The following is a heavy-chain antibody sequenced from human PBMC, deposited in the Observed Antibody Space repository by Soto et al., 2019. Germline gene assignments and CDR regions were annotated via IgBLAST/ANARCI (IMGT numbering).Heavy chain of an antibody. Sequence: QVQLVQSGAEVKKPGASVKVSCKASGYTFTGYYMHWVRQAPGQGLEWMGWINPNSGGTNYAQKFQGWGTMTRDTSNSAAYMELSRLRSDDTAVYYCARAPSYYGSFVYWGQGTLVTVSS. V-gene: IGHV1-2*04. CDR2: INPNSGGT. CDR3: ARAPSYYGSFVY. D-gene: IGHD3-10*01. J-gene: IGHJ4*02. CDR1: GYTFTGYY.